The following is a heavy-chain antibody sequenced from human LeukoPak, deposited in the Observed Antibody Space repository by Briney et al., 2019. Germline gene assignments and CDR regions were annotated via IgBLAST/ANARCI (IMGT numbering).Heavy chain of an antibody. Sequence: GASVKVSCKASGYTFTSYDINWVRQATGQGLEWMGWMNPNSGNTGYAQKFQGRVTMTRNTSISTAYMELSSLRSEDTAVYYCARGSCGGDCYPGGEYFQHWGRGTLVTVSS. V-gene: IGHV1-8*01. D-gene: IGHD2-21*02. J-gene: IGHJ1*01. CDR3: ARGSCGGDCYPGGEYFQH. CDR1: GYTFTSYD. CDR2: MNPNSGNT.